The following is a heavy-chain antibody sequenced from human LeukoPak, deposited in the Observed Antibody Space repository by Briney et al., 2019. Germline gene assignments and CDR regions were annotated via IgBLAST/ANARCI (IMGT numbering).Heavy chain of an antibody. CDR2: FSGSGHST. V-gene: IGHV3-23*01. J-gene: IGHJ4*02. CDR1: GFTFSSYA. Sequence: GGSLRLSCAASGFTFSSYAMSWVRQAAGKGLEWVSAFSGSGHSTYYADSVKGRFTISRDNSKNTLYLQMNSLRAEDTAIYYCAKVGIVGATKTYFDYWGQGTLVTVSS. CDR3: AKVGIVGATKTYFDY. D-gene: IGHD1-26*01.